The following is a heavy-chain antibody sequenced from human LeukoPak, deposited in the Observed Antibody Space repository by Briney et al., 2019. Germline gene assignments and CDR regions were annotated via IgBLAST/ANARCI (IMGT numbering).Heavy chain of an antibody. CDR1: GFTFSSYA. D-gene: IGHD3-10*01. V-gene: IGHV3-30-3*01. CDR3: ARDGRANYYGSRSSPPFDY. J-gene: IGHJ4*02. Sequence: GGSLRLSCAASGFTFSSYAIHWVRQAPGKGLEWVTLISYDGSIQYYADSVKGRFTISRDASKNTVYLQMNSLRAEDTAVYYCARDGRANYYGSRSSPPFDYWGQGTLVTVSS. CDR2: ISYDGSIQ.